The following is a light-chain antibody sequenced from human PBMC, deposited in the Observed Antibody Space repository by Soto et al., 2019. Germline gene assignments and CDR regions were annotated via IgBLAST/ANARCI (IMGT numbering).Light chain of an antibody. J-gene: IGKJ1*01. CDR1: QSVSNNY. V-gene: IGKV3-20*01. Sequence: EDVLTQYPGTLSLSPGERATLSCMASQSVSNNYLAWYQQKPGQAPRLLIYGASNRATGIPDRFSGSGSGTDFTLTISRLEPEDFAVYYCQQYGSSGTFGQGTKVDIK. CDR3: QQYGSSGT. CDR2: GAS.